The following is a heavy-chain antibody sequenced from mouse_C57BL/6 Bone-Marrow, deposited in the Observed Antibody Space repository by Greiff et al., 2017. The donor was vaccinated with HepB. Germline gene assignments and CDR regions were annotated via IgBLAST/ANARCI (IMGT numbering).Heavy chain of an antibody. Sequence: EVQGVQSGGDLVKPGGSLKLSCAASGFTFSSYGMSWVRQTPDKRLEWVARISSGGSYTYDPDSVKGRFTISRDNAKTTLYLQMRSLKTEDTAMYYCARHGGYVSIWCAYGGRGTLVTVSA. CDR3: ARHGGYVSIWCAY. CDR2: ISSGGSYT. CDR1: GFTFSSYG. V-gene: IGHV5-6*01. J-gene: IGHJ3*01. D-gene: IGHD1-1*01.